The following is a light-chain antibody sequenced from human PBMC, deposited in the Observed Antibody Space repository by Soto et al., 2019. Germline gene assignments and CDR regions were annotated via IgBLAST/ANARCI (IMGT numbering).Light chain of an antibody. CDR2: AAS. J-gene: IGKJ4*01. Sequence: DIQMTKYPSSLSASMGDRLTITCRASQSIGRYLNWYQQKPGKAPKLLVYAASSLQSGVPSRFSGSGTGTDFTLTISSLQPEDFATYYCQQSYSNLLTFGGGTKVDIK. CDR3: QQSYSNLLT. CDR1: QSIGRY. V-gene: IGKV1-39*01.